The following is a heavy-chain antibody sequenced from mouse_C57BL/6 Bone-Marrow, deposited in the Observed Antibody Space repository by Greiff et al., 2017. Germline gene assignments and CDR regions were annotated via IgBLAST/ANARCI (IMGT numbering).Heavy chain of an antibody. CDR1: GYTFTSYW. V-gene: IGHV1-52*01. Sequence: QVQLQQPGAELVRPGSSVKLSCKASGYTFTSYWMHWVKQRPIQGLEWIGNIDPSDSETHYNQKFKDKATLTVDKSSSTAYMQLSSLTSEDSAVYYCARSLFYYSNSRYAMDYWGQGTSVTVSS. CDR2: IDPSDSET. J-gene: IGHJ4*01. D-gene: IGHD2-5*01. CDR3: ARSLFYYSNSRYAMDY.